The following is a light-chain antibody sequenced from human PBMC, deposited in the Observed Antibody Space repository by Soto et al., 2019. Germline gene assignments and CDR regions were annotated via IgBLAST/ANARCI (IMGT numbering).Light chain of an antibody. CDR1: QSILYSANNRDS. V-gene: IGKV4-1*01. J-gene: IGKJ4*01. CDR2: WAS. CDR3: QQYLSTLT. Sequence: DIVMTQSPASLAAFLGERATINCKSSQSILYSANNRDSLAWFQQKPGQPPKLLIYWASTRESGVPDRFSGSGSGTDFTLTISSLQAEDVAVYFCQQYLSTLTVGGGTKVEI.